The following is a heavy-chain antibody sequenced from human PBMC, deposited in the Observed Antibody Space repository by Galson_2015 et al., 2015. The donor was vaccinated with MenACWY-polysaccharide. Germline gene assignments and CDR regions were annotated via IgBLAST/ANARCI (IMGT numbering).Heavy chain of an antibody. J-gene: IGHJ4*02. CDR2: ISGRGDTS. CDR3: AKAPTTFRPARSSIDY. D-gene: IGHD1-1*01. CDR1: GLTFRNYP. V-gene: IGHV3-23*01. Sequence: SLRLSCAASGLTFRNYPMTLVRQAPGKGLEWVSDISGRGDTSYYADFVKGRFTISRHNSKNTVYLQMNTLRAEVTAVYYCAKAPTTFRPARSSIDYWGQLILVTVSS.